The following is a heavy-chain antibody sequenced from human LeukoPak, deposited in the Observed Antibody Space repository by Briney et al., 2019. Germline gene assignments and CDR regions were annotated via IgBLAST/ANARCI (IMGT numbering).Heavy chain of an antibody. D-gene: IGHD3-22*01. CDR1: GFTFSSYA. J-gene: IGHJ4*02. V-gene: IGHV3-23*01. Sequence: PGRSLRLSCAASGFTFSSYAMHWVRQAPGKGLEWVSAISGSGGSTYYADSVKGRFTISRDNSKNTLYLQMNSLRAEDTAVYYCAKEFVVFSYDSSGIDYWGQGTLVTVSS. CDR2: ISGSGGST. CDR3: AKEFVVFSYDSSGIDY.